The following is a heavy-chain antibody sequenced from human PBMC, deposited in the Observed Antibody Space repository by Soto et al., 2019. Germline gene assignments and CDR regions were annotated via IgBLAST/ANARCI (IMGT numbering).Heavy chain of an antibody. V-gene: IGHV3-30*03. CDR3: ARWVGGSMYDNSGKYDS. J-gene: IGHJ5*01. CDR2: ISYDGSRT. CDR1: GFIFSGSG. D-gene: IGHD3-22*01. Sequence: QVQLVESGGGVVQPGRSLRLTCAASGFIFSGSGMHWVRQAPGKGLEWVALISYDGSRTYYADSVRDRFSISRDNGQNTLYLQMNSLRAEDTAGYFCARWVGGSMYDNSGKYDSWGQGTLVIVSS.